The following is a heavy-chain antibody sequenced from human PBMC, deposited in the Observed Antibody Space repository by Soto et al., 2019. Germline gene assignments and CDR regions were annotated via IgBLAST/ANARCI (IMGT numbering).Heavy chain of an antibody. CDR3: ARDRPYCSGGSCYPGTFDY. CDR2: IIPIFGTA. D-gene: IGHD2-15*01. V-gene: IGHV1-69*13. J-gene: IGHJ4*02. Sequence: SVKVSCKACGGTFSSYAISWVRQAPGQGLEWMGGIIPIFGTANYAQKFQGRVTITADESTSTAYVELSSLRSEDTAVYYCARDRPYCSGGSCYPGTFDYWGQGTLVTVSS. CDR1: GGTFSSYA.